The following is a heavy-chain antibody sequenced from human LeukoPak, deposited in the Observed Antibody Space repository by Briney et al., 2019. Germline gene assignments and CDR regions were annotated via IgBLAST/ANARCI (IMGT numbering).Heavy chain of an antibody. Sequence: GGSLRLSCAASGFTLSSYSMHWVRQAPGKGLEFVSAISRNGRNTYYANSVKGRFTISRDISKNTLYLQMGILRPEDMAVYYCARVDSGSACASWGQGILVTVSS. V-gene: IGHV3-64*01. CDR3: ARVDSGSACAS. D-gene: IGHD6-19*01. J-gene: IGHJ1*01. CDR2: ISRNGRNT. CDR1: GFTLSSYS.